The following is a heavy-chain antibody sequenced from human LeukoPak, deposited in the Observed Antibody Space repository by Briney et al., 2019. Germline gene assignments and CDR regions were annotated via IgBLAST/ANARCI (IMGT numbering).Heavy chain of an antibody. CDR2: ISNSGSII. D-gene: IGHD6-19*01. J-gene: IGHJ4*02. V-gene: IGHV3-11*01. CDR3: AREHLGVAAFDF. CDR1: GFTFSDYY. Sequence: PGGSLRLSCAASGFTFSDYYMTWIRQAPGKGLEWVSYISNSGSIIYYADSVKGRFTISRDNAKNSLYLQMNGLRVEDTAVYYCAREHLGVAAFDFWGQGTLVTVSS.